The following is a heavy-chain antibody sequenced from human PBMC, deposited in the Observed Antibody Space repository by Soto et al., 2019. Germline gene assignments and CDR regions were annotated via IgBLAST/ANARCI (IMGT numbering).Heavy chain of an antibody. D-gene: IGHD2-2*01. Sequence: PGGSLRLSCAASGFTFSSYAMSWVRQAPGKGLEWVSAISGSGGSTYYADSVKGRFTISRDNSKNTLYLQMNSLRAEDTAVYYCAKGRDCSSTSCYSLFYWGQGTLVTVSS. CDR3: AKGRDCSSTSCYSLFY. CDR1: GFTFSSYA. CDR2: ISGSGGST. J-gene: IGHJ4*02. V-gene: IGHV3-23*01.